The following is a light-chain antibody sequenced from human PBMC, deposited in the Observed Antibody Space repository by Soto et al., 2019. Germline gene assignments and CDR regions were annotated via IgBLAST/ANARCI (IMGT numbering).Light chain of an antibody. CDR2: AAS. CDR1: QGIRND. CDR3: LQDYNYPWT. V-gene: IGKV1-6*01. Sequence: AIQMTQSPSSLSASVRDRVTITCRASQGIRNDLGWYQQKPGKAPKLLIYAASSLQSGVPSRFSGSGSGTDFTLTISSLQPEDFATYYGLQDYNYPWTFGQGNKVEIK. J-gene: IGKJ1*01.